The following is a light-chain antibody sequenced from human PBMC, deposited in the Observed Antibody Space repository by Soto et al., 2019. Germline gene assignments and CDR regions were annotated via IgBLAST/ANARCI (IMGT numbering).Light chain of an antibody. V-gene: IGKV3-20*01. CDR1: QSVSSSY. CDR3: QHFGSSPWT. CDR2: GAS. J-gene: IGKJ1*01. Sequence: EIVLTQSPGTLSLSPGKRATLSCRASQSVSSSYLAWYQQKPGQAPRLLIYGASSRATGIPDRFSGSGSGTDFTLTISRLEPEDFAVYYCQHFGSSPWTFGQGTKVEIK.